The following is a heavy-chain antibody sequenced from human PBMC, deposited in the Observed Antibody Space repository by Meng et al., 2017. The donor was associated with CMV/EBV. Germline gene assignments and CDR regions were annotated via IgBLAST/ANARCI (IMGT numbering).Heavy chain of an antibody. D-gene: IGHD3-3*01. CDR1: GCTFSSCW. CDR3: ERVSDFWTEGGLDY. Sequence: GESLKISCAASGCTFSSCWMSWVRQAPGTGLEWVANINQDGSEKYYVDSVKGRFTISRDNAKNSLYLQMNSLRAEDTAVYYCERVSDFWTEGGLDYWGQGTLVTVSS. J-gene: IGHJ4*02. CDR2: INQDGSEK. V-gene: IGHV3-7*01.